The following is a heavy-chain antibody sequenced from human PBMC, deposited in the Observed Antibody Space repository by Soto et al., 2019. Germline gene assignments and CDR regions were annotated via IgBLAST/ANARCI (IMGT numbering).Heavy chain of an antibody. CDR3: AKVFSSPRPGLGSFYS. CDR2: ISGSGTNT. Sequence: EVQLLESGGGLVQPGGSLRLSCAASGFTFSSYSMSWVRQAPGKGLEWVSSISGSGTNTYFADSVRGRFTISRDNSKNTLYLQMNSLRAEDTAVYYCAKVFSSPRPGLGSFYSWGQGTLVTVSS. V-gene: IGHV3-23*01. CDR1: GFTFSSYS. D-gene: IGHD2-2*01. J-gene: IGHJ4*02.